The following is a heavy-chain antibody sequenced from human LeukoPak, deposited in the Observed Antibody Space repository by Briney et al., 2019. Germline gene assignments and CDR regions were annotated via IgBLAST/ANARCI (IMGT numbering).Heavy chain of an antibody. Sequence: PSETPSLTCTVSGGSVSSDNYYWSWIRQPPGRGLEWIGYIYYSGSTNYNPSLKSRVTISVDTSKNQFSLKLSSVTAADTAVYYCAKGGHSSGWYHDYWGQGTLVTVSS. J-gene: IGHJ4*02. V-gene: IGHV4-61*01. CDR2: IYYSGST. D-gene: IGHD6-19*01. CDR3: AKGGHSSGWYHDY. CDR1: GGSVSSDNYY.